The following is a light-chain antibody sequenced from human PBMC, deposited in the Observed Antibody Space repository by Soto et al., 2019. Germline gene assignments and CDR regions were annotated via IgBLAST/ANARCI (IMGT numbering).Light chain of an antibody. CDR2: ATS. J-gene: IGKJ4*01. V-gene: IGKV1-27*01. Sequence: DVQMTQSPSSLSAFVGDRVTITCRASQGIAPYLAWFQQKPGKVPKLLIYATSTLQSGVPSRFSGSGSGTDFTLTITSLQPEDVATDYCQKYNSAPLTFGGGTKVEI. CDR1: QGIAPY. CDR3: QKYNSAPLT.